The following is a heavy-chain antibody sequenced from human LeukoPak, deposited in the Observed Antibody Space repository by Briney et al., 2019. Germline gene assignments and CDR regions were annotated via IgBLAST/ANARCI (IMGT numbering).Heavy chain of an antibody. V-gene: IGHV1-18*01. CDR2: ISAYNGNT. CDR1: GYTFTSYD. J-gene: IGHJ6*02. Sequence: VASVKVSCKASGYTFTSYDINWVRQAPGQGLEWMGWISAYNGNTNYAQKLQGRVTMTTDTSTSTAYMELRSLRSEDTAVYYCARGQDGMDVWGQGTTVIVSS. CDR3: ARGQDGMDV.